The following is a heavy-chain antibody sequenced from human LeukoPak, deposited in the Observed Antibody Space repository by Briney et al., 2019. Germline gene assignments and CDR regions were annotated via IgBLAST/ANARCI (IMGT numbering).Heavy chain of an antibody. CDR2: INHSGST. V-gene: IGHV4-34*01. Sequence: SETLSLTCAVYGGSFSGYYWSWIRQPPGKGLEWIGEINHSGSTNYNPSLKSRVTISVDTSKNQFSLKLSSVTAADTAVYYCAGDYDILTGYYHFSSYWGQGTLVTVSS. D-gene: IGHD3-9*01. CDR1: GGSFSGYY. CDR3: AGDYDILTGYYHFSSY. J-gene: IGHJ4*02.